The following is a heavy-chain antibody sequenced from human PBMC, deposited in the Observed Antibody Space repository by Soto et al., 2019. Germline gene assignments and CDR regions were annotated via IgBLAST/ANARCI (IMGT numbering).Heavy chain of an antibody. CDR3: ARVRAAAGTGWFDP. CDR1: GGSFSGYY. D-gene: IGHD6-13*01. V-gene: IGHV4-34*01. CDR2: IYHSGST. J-gene: IGHJ5*02. Sequence: SGTLSLTCAVYGGSFSGYYWSWIRQPPGKGLEWIGHIYHSGSTYYNPSLKSRVTISVDRSKNQFSLKLSSVTAADTAVYYCARVRAAAGTGWFDPWGQGTLVTVSS.